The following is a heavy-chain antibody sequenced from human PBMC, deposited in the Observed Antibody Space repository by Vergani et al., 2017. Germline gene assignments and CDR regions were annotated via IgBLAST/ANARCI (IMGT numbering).Heavy chain of an antibody. Sequence: QVQLQESGPGLVMPSETLSLTCTVSGYSISSGYYWGWIRQPPGKGLEWIGSIYHSGSTYYNPSLKSLVTISVDTSKNQFSLKLSSVTAADTAVYYCARDGGSGSYRYWGQGTLVTVSS. CDR2: IYHSGST. CDR1: GYSISSGYY. D-gene: IGHD3-10*01. V-gene: IGHV4-38-2*02. J-gene: IGHJ4*02. CDR3: ARDGGSGSYRY.